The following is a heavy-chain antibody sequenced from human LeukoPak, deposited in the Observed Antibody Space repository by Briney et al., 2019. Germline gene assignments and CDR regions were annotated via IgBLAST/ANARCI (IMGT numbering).Heavy chain of an antibody. Sequence: PGRSLRHSCAASGFTFDDYAMHWVRQAPGKGLEWVSGISWNSGSIGYADSVKGRFTISRDNAKNSLYLQMNSLRAEDTALYYCAKGVVTMVRGVREYGMDVWGQGTTVTVSS. V-gene: IGHV3-9*01. CDR2: ISWNSGSI. CDR1: GFTFDDYA. CDR3: AKGVVTMVRGVREYGMDV. D-gene: IGHD3-10*01. J-gene: IGHJ6*02.